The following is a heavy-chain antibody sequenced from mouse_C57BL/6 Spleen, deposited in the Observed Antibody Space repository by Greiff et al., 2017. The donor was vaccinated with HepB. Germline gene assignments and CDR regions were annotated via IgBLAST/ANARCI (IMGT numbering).Heavy chain of an antibody. V-gene: IGHV2-2*01. CDR1: GFSLTSYG. CDR3: ARRDGYDRGYYAMDY. D-gene: IGHD2-2*01. J-gene: IGHJ4*01. Sequence: VMLVESGPGLVQPSQSLSITCTVSGFSLTSYGVHWVRQSPGKGLEWLGVIWSGGSTDYNAAFISRLSISKDNSKSQVFFKMNSLQADDTAIYYCARRDGYDRGYYAMDYWGQGTSVTVSS. CDR2: IWSGGST.